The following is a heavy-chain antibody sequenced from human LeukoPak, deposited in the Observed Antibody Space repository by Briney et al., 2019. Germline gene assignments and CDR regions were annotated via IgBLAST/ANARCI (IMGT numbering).Heavy chain of an antibody. D-gene: IGHD3-16*01. CDR3: ARDWGGSGPTSHDY. J-gene: IGHJ4*02. Sequence: PGGSLRLSCAASGFTFKSSWMHWVRQPPGRGPVWVSRISSDGTNTRYADSVRGRLTVSRDNAKNTLYLQMNSLRVEDSAVYYCARDWGGSGPTSHDYWGQGSLVTVSS. V-gene: IGHV3-74*01. CDR2: ISSDGTNT. CDR1: GFTFKSSW.